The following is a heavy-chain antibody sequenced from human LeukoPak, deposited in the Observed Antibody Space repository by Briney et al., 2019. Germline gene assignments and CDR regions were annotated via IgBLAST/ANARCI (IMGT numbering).Heavy chain of an antibody. D-gene: IGHD5-18*01. CDR3: AREPSQLWIDN. J-gene: IGHJ4*02. Sequence: GGSLRLSCAASGFTFSSYAMSWVRQAPGKGLEWVSAISGSGGSTYYADSVKGRFTISRDNSKNTLYLQISSLRGEDSAVYYCAREPSQLWIDNWGQGTRVIVSS. V-gene: IGHV3-23*01. CDR1: GFTFSSYA. CDR2: ISGSGGST.